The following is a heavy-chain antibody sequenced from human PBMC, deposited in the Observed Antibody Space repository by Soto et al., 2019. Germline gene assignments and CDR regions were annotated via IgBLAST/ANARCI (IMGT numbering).Heavy chain of an antibody. CDR3: ADAGDYDLLTFDH. V-gene: IGHV2-5*02. J-gene: IGHJ4*02. D-gene: IGHD4-17*01. Sequence: QITLKESGPTLVRPAQPLTLTCAVSGFSLSTYDMGVAWFRQPHGKALEWLALIYWDDDKRYTPSPKDRLAISKDTSSNQVGPTSTNMDPGDTATYFCADAGDYDLLTFDHWGPGTLVTVSS. CDR1: GFSLSTYDMG. CDR2: IYWDDDK.